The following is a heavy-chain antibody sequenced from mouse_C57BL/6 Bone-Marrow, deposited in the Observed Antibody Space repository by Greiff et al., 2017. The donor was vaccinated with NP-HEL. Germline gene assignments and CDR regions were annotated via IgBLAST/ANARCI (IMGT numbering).Heavy chain of an antibody. J-gene: IGHJ2*01. Sequence: VNVVESGAELARPGASVKLSCKASGYTFTSYGISWVKQRTGQGLEWIGEIYPRSGNTYYNEKFKGKATLTADKSSSTAYMELRSLTSEDSAVYFCARSRPRRDFDYWGQGTTLTVSS. CDR3: ARSRPRRDFDY. CDR2: IYPRSGNT. CDR1: GYTFTSYG. V-gene: IGHV1-81*01.